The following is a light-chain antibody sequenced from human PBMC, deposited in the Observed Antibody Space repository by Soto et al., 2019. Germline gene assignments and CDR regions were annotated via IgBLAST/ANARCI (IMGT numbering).Light chain of an antibody. CDR2: EVN. CDR1: SSDVGGYNY. V-gene: IGLV2-8*01. Sequence: QSALTQPPSASGSPGQSVTISCTGASSDVGGYNYVSWYQQHPGKAPKLMIYEVNKRPSGVPDRFSGSKSGNTASLTVSGLQAEDEAGYYCSSYAGSNNFVVFGGGTQLPS. J-gene: IGLJ2*01. CDR3: SSYAGSNNFVV.